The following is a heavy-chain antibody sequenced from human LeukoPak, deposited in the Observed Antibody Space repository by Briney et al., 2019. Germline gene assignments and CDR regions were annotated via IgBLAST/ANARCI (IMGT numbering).Heavy chain of an antibody. CDR1: GFTLSSDW. Sequence: GGSLRLSCVVSGFTLSSDWMSWVRQAPGKGLEWVANIKKDGIEKYYVESVKGRFTISRDNAKNSLYLQMNSLRAEDTAVYYCAKEWSERWAIFDYWGQGTLVTVSS. V-gene: IGHV3-7*01. CDR3: AKEWSERWAIFDY. CDR2: IKKDGIEK. J-gene: IGHJ4*02. D-gene: IGHD1-26*01.